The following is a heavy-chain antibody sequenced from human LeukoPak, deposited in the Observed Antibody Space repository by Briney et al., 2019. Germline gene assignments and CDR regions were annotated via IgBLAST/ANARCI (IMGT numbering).Heavy chain of an antibody. CDR1: GFTFSSYW. CDR3: RAYCSSTSCYFSRY. Sequence: GGSLRLSCAASGFTFSSYWMSWVRQAPGKGLEWVANIKQDGSEKYYVDSVKGRFTISRDNAKNSLYLQMNSLRAEDTAVYYCRAYCSSTSCYFSRYWGQGTLVTVSS. J-gene: IGHJ4*02. D-gene: IGHD2-2*01. CDR2: IKQDGSEK. V-gene: IGHV3-7*01.